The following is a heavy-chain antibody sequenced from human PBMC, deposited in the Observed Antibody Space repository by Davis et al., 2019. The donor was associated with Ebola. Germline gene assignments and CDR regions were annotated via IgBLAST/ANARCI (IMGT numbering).Heavy chain of an antibody. Sequence: GESLKISCAASGFTFSSYWMSWVRQAPGKGLEWVANIKQDGSEKYYVDSVKGRFTISRDNAKNSLYLQMNSLRAEDTAVYYCARAPGIAAEDAFDIWGQGTTVTVSS. CDR2: IKQDGSEK. J-gene: IGHJ3*02. V-gene: IGHV3-7*01. CDR3: ARAPGIAAEDAFDI. D-gene: IGHD6-13*01. CDR1: GFTFSSYW.